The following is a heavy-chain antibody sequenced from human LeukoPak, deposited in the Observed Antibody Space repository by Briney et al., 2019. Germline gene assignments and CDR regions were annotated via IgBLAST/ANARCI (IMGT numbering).Heavy chain of an antibody. D-gene: IGHD5-24*01. V-gene: IGHV1-8*01. CDR3: ARIRDGYNDAYDI. Sequence: ASVKVSCKASGYTFTSYDINWVRQATGQGLEWMGWMNPNSGNTGYAQKFQGRVTMTRDTSTSTVYMELSSLRSEDTAIYYCARIRDGYNDAYDIWGQGTVVTVPS. CDR1: GYTFTSYD. J-gene: IGHJ3*02. CDR2: MNPNSGNT.